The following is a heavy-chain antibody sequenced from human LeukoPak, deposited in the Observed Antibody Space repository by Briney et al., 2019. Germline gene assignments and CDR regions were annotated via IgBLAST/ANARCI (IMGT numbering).Heavy chain of an antibody. CDR3: ARGTRGGTPYYFDS. Sequence: ASVKVSCKASGYTFSNYDINWVRQATGQGLEWMGWMNPNSSNTGYAQKFQGRITMARNTSITTAYMELSSPRSEDTAVYYCARGTRGGTPYYFDSWGQGTLVTVSS. D-gene: IGHD3-16*01. CDR2: MNPNSSNT. J-gene: IGHJ4*02. V-gene: IGHV1-8*01. CDR1: GYTFSNYD.